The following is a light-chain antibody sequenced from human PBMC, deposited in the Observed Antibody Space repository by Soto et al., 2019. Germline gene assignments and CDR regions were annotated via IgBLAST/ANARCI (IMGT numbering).Light chain of an antibody. V-gene: IGKV3-20*01. CDR2: GAS. CDR3: QQYINSPST. Sequence: EVVLTQSPGTLSLSPGERATLSCGASQSVGSSYLAWYQQKPGQAPRLLIYGASTRATGIPDRFSGSGSGTEYTLTISSLEPEDLAVYYCQQYINSPSTFGQGTKVEI. CDR1: QSVGSSY. J-gene: IGKJ1*01.